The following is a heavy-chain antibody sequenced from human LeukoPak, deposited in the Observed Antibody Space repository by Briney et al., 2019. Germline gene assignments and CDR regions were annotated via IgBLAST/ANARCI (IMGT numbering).Heavy chain of an antibody. CDR2: IKQDGSEK. Sequence: PGGSLRLSRAASGFTFSSYWMSWVRQAPGKGLEWVANIKQDGSEKYYVDSVKGRFTISRDNAKNSLYLQMNSLRAEDTAVYYCAREDSLWFGEPSWPVWGQGTLVTVSS. D-gene: IGHD3-10*01. V-gene: IGHV3-7*01. CDR3: AREDSLWFGEPSWPV. CDR1: GFTFSSYW. J-gene: IGHJ4*02.